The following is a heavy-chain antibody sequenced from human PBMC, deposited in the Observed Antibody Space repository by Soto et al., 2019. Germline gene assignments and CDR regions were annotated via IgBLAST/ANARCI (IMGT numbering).Heavy chain of an antibody. J-gene: IGHJ4*02. V-gene: IGHV3-48*02. Sequence: EVQLVESGGGLVQPGGSLSLSCAASGFTFSSFSMNWVRQAPGKWLEWVSYISSSSSTISYAESVKGRLTISRDNAKNSLSLQRNSLRDEDTAVYYCARVGQQLGHVGWDDYWGQGPLVTVSS. D-gene: IGHD6-13*01. CDR2: ISSSSSTI. CDR1: GFTFSSFS. CDR3: ARVGQQLGHVGWDDY.